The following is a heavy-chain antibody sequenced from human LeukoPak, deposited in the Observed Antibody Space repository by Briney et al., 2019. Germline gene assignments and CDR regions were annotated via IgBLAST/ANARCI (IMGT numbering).Heavy chain of an antibody. CDR3: ARVPGALWFGEQTHHFDY. D-gene: IGHD3-10*01. J-gene: IGHJ4*02. CDR2: ISAYNGNT. CDR1: GYTFTSYG. Sequence: WASVKVSCKASGYTFTSYGISWVRQAPGQGLEWMGWISAYNGNTNYAQKLQGRVTMTTDTSTSTAYMELRSLRSDDTAVYYCARVPGALWFGEQTHHFDYWGQGTLVTVSS. V-gene: IGHV1-18*01.